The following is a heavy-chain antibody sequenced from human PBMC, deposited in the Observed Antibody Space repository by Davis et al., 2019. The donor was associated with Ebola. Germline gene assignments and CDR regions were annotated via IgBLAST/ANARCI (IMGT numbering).Heavy chain of an antibody. CDR1: VITFSSYA. CDR2: ISSSSSYI. J-gene: IGHJ4*02. CDR3: ARDTRGGWELDY. D-gene: IGHD6-19*01. V-gene: IGHV3-21*01. Sequence: GESLKISCTDSVITFSSYAMNWVRQAPGKGLEWVSSISSSSSYIYYADSVKGRFTISRDNAKNSLYLQMNSLRAEDTAVYYCARDTRGGWELDYWGQGTLVTVSS.